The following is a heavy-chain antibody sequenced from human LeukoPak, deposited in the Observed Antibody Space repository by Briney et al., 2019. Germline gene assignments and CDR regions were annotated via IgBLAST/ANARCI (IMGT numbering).Heavy chain of an antibody. J-gene: IGHJ4*02. V-gene: IGHV3-9*01. D-gene: IGHD3-16*01. Sequence: PGGSLRLSCAASGFTFGDYVMHWVRQAPGKGLEWVSGISWNSGRIGYADSVKGRFTISRDNAKNSLYLEMNSLRVEDTAVYYCARDVKGGNFDYWGQGTLVIVSS. CDR3: ARDVKGGNFDY. CDR1: GFTFGDYV. CDR2: ISWNSGRI.